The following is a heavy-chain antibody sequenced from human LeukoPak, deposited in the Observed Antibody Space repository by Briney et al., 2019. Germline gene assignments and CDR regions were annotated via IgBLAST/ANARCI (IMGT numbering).Heavy chain of an antibody. D-gene: IGHD3-9*01. CDR2: ISSSGRTI. V-gene: IGHV3-11*01. CDR3: ARIGSTGYYPFYYYYMDV. Sequence: MAGGSLRLSCAASGFTFSDYYMSWIRQAPGRGLEWVSYISSSGRTIYYADSVKGRFTISRDNAKNSLSLQMNSLRAEDTAMYYCARIGSTGYYPFYYYYMDVWGKGTTVTVSS. J-gene: IGHJ6*03. CDR1: GFTFSDYY.